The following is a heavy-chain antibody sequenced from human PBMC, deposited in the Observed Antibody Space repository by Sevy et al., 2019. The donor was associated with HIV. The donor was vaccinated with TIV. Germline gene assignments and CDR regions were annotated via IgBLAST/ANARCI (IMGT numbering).Heavy chain of an antibody. D-gene: IGHD2-15*01. J-gene: IGHJ4*02. V-gene: IGHV3-74*01. CDR1: GFTFSSYW. CDR3: VAANTWQDY. Sequence: GGSLRLSCAASGFTFSSYWMHWVRQAPGKGPVWVSGVNSDGSSTNYADSVKGRFTMSRASAKNTLYLQMNSLRAEDTAVYFCVAANTWQDYWGQGTLVTVSS. CDR2: VNSDGSST.